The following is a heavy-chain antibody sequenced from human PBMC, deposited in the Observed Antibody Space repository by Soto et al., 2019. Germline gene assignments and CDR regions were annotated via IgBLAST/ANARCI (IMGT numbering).Heavy chain of an antibody. CDR3: ARVSGSYYYGMDF. D-gene: IGHD1-26*01. CDR2: IYHSGST. CDR1: GGSISSSNW. V-gene: IGHV4-4*02. Sequence: TSETLSLTCAVSGGSISSSNWWGWVRQPPGKGLEWIGEIYHSGSTNYNPSLKSRVTISVDKSKNQFSLKLSSVTAADTAVYYCARVSGSYYYGMDFRGQGTTVTVAS. J-gene: IGHJ6*02.